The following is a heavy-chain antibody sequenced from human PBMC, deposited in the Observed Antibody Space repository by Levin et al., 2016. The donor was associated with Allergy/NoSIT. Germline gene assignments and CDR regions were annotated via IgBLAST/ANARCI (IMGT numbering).Heavy chain of an antibody. CDR1: GYTLTELS. CDR3: ATSPYDSSGYSIDY. J-gene: IGHJ4*02. D-gene: IGHD3-22*01. V-gene: IGHV1-24*01. CDR2: FDPEDGET. Sequence: ASVKVSCKVSGYTLTELSMHWVRQAPGKGLEWMGGFDPEDGETIYAQKFQGRVTMTEDTSTDTAYMELSSLRSEDTAVYYCATSPYDSSGYSIDYWGQGTLVTVSS.